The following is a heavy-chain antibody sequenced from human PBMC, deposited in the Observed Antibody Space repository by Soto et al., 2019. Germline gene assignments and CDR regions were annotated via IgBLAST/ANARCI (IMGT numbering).Heavy chain of an antibody. V-gene: IGHV4-39*02. CDR1: GCSISSSSYY. Sequence: ETLSLTCTVSGCSISSSSYYWVWIRQPPGKGLEWIGSIYYSGSTYYNPSLKSRVTISVDTSKNQFSLKLSSVTAADTAVYYCAIEAVTILGVVMATYKSFDPWGQGTLVTVSS. D-gene: IGHD3-3*01. CDR2: IYYSGST. CDR3: AIEAVTILGVVMATYKSFDP. J-gene: IGHJ5*02.